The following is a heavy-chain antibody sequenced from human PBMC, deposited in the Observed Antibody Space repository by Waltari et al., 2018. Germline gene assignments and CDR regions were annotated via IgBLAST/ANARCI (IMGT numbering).Heavy chain of an antibody. CDR3: ARGPHYSFEY. Sequence: QVQVVESGGGVVQPGGSLRLSCGVSGFRFSSYGMHWVRQAPGQGLEWVAFIEVDALTKYYADSRKGRFTVSRDDSENALYLQMNSLRGDDTAVYYCARGPHYSFEYWGLGTLVTVAS. J-gene: IGHJ4*02. CDR2: IEVDALTK. CDR1: GFRFSSYG. V-gene: IGHV3-30*02.